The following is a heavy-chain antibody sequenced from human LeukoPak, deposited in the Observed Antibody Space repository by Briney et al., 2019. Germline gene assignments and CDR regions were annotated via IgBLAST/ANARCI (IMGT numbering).Heavy chain of an antibody. CDR2: IYHSGST. Sequence: SETLSLTCAVSGGSISWSNWWSWVRQPPGKGLEWIGEIYHSGSTNYNPSLKSRVTISVDKSKNQFSLKLSSVTAADTAVYYCAREDYDDSGAWYFDLWGRGTLVTVSS. CDR3: AREDYDDSGAWYFDL. CDR1: GGSISWSNW. D-gene: IGHD3-3*01. J-gene: IGHJ2*01. V-gene: IGHV4-4*02.